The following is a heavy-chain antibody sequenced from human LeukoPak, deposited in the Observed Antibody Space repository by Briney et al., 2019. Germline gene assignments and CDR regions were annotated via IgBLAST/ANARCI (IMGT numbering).Heavy chain of an antibody. V-gene: IGHV4-38-2*01. Sequence: SETLSLTCAVSGYSISSGYYWGWIRQPPGKGLEWIGSIYHSGSTYYNPSLKSRVTISVDTSKNQFSLKLSSVTAADTAVYYCATLRITMVRGVIQPPDYWGQGTLVTVS. J-gene: IGHJ4*02. D-gene: IGHD3-10*01. CDR2: IYHSGST. CDR3: ATLRITMVRGVIQPPDY. CDR1: GYSISSGYY.